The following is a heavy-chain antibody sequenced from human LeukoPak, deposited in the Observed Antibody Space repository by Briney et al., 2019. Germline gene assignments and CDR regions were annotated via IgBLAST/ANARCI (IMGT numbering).Heavy chain of an antibody. CDR2: ISGSGGST. V-gene: IGHV3-23*01. D-gene: IGHD2-21*02. CDR3: AKGHLAYCGGDCYFMDY. CDR1: GSTFSSYA. Sequence: PGGSLRLSCAASGSTFSSYAMSWVRQAPGKGLEWVSAISGSGGSTYYADSVKGRFTISRDNSKNALYLQMNSLRAEDTAVYYCAKGHLAYCGGDCYFMDYWGQGTLVTVSS. J-gene: IGHJ4*02.